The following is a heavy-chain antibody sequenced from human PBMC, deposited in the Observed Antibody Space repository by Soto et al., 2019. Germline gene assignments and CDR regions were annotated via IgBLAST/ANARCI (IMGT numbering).Heavy chain of an antibody. CDR3: AREGLRRNIAAPNDY. V-gene: IGHV3-21*01. CDR1: GFTFSSYS. Sequence: EVQLVESGGGLVKPGGSLRLSCAASGFTFSSYSMNWVRQAPGKGLEWVSSISSSSSYIYYADSVKGRFTISRDNAKNSLYLQMNSLRAEDTAVYYCAREGLRRNIAAPNDYWGQGTLVTVSS. CDR2: ISSSSSYI. J-gene: IGHJ4*02. D-gene: IGHD6-6*01.